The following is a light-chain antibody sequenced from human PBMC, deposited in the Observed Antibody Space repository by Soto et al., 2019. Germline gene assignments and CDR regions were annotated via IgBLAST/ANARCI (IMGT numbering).Light chain of an antibody. Sequence: QSVLTEPASVSGSPGQSITISCTGTSSDVGGYNYVSWYQQHPGKAPKLLIYDVSNLPSGASNRFSGSKSGNTASLTISGLQAEDEADYYCSSYTGSTTLHYVFGTGTKVTVL. J-gene: IGLJ1*01. CDR2: DVS. CDR3: SSYTGSTTLHYV. V-gene: IGLV2-14*01. CDR1: SSDVGGYNY.